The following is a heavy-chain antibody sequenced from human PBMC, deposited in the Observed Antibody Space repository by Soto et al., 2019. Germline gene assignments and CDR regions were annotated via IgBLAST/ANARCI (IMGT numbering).Heavy chain of an antibody. CDR1: GGSISSGGYY. Sequence: SETLSLTCTVSGGSISSGGYYWSWIRQHPGKGLEWIGYIYYSGSTYYNPSLKSRVTISVDTSKNQFSLKLSSVTAADTAVYYCARDRKERTLNYDLGPQSRWGQGTLVTVSS. J-gene: IGHJ4*02. CDR3: ARDRKERTLNYDLGPQSR. V-gene: IGHV4-31*03. D-gene: IGHD3-3*01. CDR2: IYYSGST.